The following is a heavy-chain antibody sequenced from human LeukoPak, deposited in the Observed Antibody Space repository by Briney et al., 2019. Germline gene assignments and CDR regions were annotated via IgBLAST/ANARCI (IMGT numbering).Heavy chain of an antibody. J-gene: IGHJ6*03. CDR2: ISSSSSYI. CDR1: GFTFSSYS. CDR3: ARDGNGEYYYYYYMDV. V-gene: IGHV3-21*01. D-gene: IGHD3-10*01. Sequence: GGSLRLSCAASGFTFSSYSMNWVRQAPGKGLEWVSSISSSSSYIYYAGSVKGRFTISRDNAKNSLYLQMNSLRVEDTAVYYCARDGNGEYYYYYYMDVWGKGTTVTVSS.